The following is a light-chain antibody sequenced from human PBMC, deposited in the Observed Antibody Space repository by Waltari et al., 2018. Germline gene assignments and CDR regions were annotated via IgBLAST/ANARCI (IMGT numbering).Light chain of an antibody. Sequence: IVLTQSPGTLSLSPGERATLSCRASQSVSSSYLAWYQQNPGQAPRLLIYGASTRATCIPDRFSGSGSGTYFTLTISRLEPEDFAVYYCQQYGGSPLYTFGQGTKLEIK. CDR2: GAS. CDR1: QSVSSSY. CDR3: QQYGGSPLYT. J-gene: IGKJ2*01. V-gene: IGKV3-20*01.